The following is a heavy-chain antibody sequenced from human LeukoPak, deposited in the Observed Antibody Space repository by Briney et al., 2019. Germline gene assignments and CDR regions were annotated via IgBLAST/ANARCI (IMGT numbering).Heavy chain of an antibody. Sequence: PGGSLRLSCAASGFTFSDHYMDWLRQAPGKGVEWVGRTRNKANSYTTEYAASVKGRFTISRDDSKNSLYLQINSLKTEDTAVDYCARVFGDRFDYWGQGTLVTVSS. D-gene: IGHD2-21*02. CDR2: TRNKANSYTT. V-gene: IGHV3-72*01. J-gene: IGHJ4*02. CDR3: ARVFGDRFDY. CDR1: GFTFSDHY.